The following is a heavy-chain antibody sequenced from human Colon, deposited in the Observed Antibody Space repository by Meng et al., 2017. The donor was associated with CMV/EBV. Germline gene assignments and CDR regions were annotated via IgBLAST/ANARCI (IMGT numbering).Heavy chain of an antibody. J-gene: IGHJ4*02. CDR2: ISYDGSNK. D-gene: IGHD4-17*01. CDR3: ARDSFMTTVSTYPDY. CDR1: GFTFSSYS. Sequence: GGSLRLSCAASGFTFSSYSMHWVRQAPGKGLYWVAVISYDGSNKYYADSVKGRFTISRDNSKNTLFLQINSLRPEDTALYYCARDSFMTTVSTYPDYWGQGTLVTVSS. V-gene: IGHV3-30-3*01.